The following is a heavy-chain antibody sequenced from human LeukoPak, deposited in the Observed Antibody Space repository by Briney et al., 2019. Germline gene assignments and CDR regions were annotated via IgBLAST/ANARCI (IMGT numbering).Heavy chain of an antibody. V-gene: IGHV3-21*01. CDR2: ISSSSSYI. D-gene: IGHD3-9*01. J-gene: IGHJ4*02. Sequence: GGSLRLSCAASGFTFSSYSMNWVRQAPGKGLEWVSSISSSSSYIYYADSAKGRFTISRDNAKNSLYLQMNSLRAEDTAVYYCAADYDILTGYHPFDYWGQGTLVTVSS. CDR3: AADYDILTGYHPFDY. CDR1: GFTFSSYS.